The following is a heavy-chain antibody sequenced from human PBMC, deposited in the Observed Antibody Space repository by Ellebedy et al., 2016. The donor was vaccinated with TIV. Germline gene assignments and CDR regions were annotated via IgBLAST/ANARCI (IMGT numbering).Heavy chain of an antibody. CDR3: VKDMSGRYDSSGYYYPLGGDAFDI. Sequence: PGGSLRLSCAASGFTFSSYAMHWVRQAPGKGLEYVSAISSNGGSTYYADSVKGRFTISRDNSKNTLYLQMSSLRAEDTAVYYCVKDMSGRYDSSGYYYPLGGDAFDIWGQGTMVTVSS. CDR2: ISSNGGST. V-gene: IGHV3-64D*06. J-gene: IGHJ3*02. CDR1: GFTFSSYA. D-gene: IGHD3-22*01.